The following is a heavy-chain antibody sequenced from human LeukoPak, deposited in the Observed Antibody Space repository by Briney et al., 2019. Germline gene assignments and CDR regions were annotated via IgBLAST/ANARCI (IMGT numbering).Heavy chain of an antibody. J-gene: IGHJ4*02. CDR3: VVVFDY. CDR2: ISNSGSTI. Sequence: GGSLRLSCAASGFTFSSYGMHWVRQATGKGLEWVAYISNSGSTINYADSVKGRFTISRDNAKKSLYLQMNSLRAEDTAVYYCVVVFDYWGQGTLVTVSS. V-gene: IGHV3-48*04. D-gene: IGHD3-22*01. CDR1: GFTFSSYG.